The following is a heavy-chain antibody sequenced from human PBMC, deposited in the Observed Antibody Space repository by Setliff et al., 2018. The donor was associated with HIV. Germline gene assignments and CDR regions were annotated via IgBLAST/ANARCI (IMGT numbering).Heavy chain of an antibody. D-gene: IGHD3-22*01. J-gene: IGHJ1*01. CDR3: ARDPDYYDSSGYYPEYFQH. Sequence: ASVKVSCKASGYTFTGYYMHWVRQAPGRGLEWMGWINPNSGGTNYAQKFQGRVTMTRDTSISTAYMELSRLRSDDTAVYYCARDPDYYDSSGYYPEYFQHWGQGTLVTVSS. V-gene: IGHV1-2*02. CDR2: INPNSGGT. CDR1: GYTFTGYY.